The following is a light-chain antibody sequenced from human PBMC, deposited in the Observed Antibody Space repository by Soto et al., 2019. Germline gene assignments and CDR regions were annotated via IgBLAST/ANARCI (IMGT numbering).Light chain of an antibody. CDR3: QNYNNWPTWT. CDR1: QSIISN. CDR2: GAA. J-gene: IGKJ1*01. V-gene: IGKV3-15*01. Sequence: EIVMTQSPATLSVSPGERATVSCRASQSIISNLAWYQQKPDRAPRLLIYGAATRATAIPTRFSGSGFETEFTLTINSLQSEDFAVYSCQNYNNWPTWTFGQGTKVEIK.